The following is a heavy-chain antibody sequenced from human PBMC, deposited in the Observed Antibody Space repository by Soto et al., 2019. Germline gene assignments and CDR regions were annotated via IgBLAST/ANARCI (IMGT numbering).Heavy chain of an antibody. V-gene: IGHV1-8*01. J-gene: IGHJ4*02. Sequence: QVQLVQSGAEVKKPGASVKVSCKASGYTFINYDINWVRQATGQGLEWMGWMNPNTGNTGYAQKFQGRVTMTRNTSIRTAYMELSSLRSDDTAVYYCARAKRDCSDGRCNYPLDYWGQGTLVNVSS. CDR1: GYTFINYD. D-gene: IGHD2-15*01. CDR3: ARAKRDCSDGRCNYPLDY. CDR2: MNPNTGNT.